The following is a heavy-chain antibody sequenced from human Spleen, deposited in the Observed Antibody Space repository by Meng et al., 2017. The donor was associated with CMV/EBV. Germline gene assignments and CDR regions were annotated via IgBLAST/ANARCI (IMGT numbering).Heavy chain of an antibody. Sequence: GESLKISCAASGFSFRSYAMSWARQAPGKGLEWVSIIYAGGSTIYYGDLVKGRFTISRDDSKKTLYLQMDSLRVEDTAVYYCARGGYDIWTGYPFWGQGTLVTVSS. V-gene: IGHV3-23*03. CDR1: GFSFRSYA. D-gene: IGHD3-9*01. J-gene: IGHJ4*02. CDR2: IYAGGSTI. CDR3: ARGGYDIWTGYPF.